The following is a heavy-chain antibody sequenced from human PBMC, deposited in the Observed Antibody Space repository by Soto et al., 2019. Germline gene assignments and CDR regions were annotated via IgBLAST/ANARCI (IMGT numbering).Heavy chain of an antibody. V-gene: IGHV3-23*01. CDR3: AKDTRWFGESYYFDY. D-gene: IGHD3-10*01. CDR2: ISGSGGST. CDR1: GFTFSSYS. J-gene: IGHJ4*02. Sequence: GGSLRLSCAASGFTFSSYSMSWVRQAPGKGLEWVSAISGSGGSTDYADSVKGRFTISRDNAKNTLYLQMNSLRAEDTALYYCAKDTRWFGESYYFDYWGQGTLVTVSS.